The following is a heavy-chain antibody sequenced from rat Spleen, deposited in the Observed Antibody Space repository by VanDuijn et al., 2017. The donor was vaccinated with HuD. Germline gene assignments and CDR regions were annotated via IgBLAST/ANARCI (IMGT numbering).Heavy chain of an antibody. D-gene: IGHD1-1*01. Sequence: EVQLVESGGGLVQPGRSMKLSCAASGFTFSNYGMAWVRQAPKKGLEWVAYISYDGGSTYYRDPVKGRFTISRDNAKSTLYLQMDSLRSEDTATYYCTTDGRGDLYVMDAWGQGASVTVSS. J-gene: IGHJ4*01. CDR3: TTDGRGDLYVMDA. V-gene: IGHV5-20*01. CDR2: ISYDGGST. CDR1: GFTFSNYG.